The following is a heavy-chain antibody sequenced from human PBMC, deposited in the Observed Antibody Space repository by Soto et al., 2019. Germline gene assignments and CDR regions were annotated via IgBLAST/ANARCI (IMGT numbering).Heavy chain of an antibody. CDR2: ISGSGGST. CDR3: AREAALVGSGSYYNYYYYGMDV. CDR1: GFTFSSYA. D-gene: IGHD3-10*01. V-gene: IGHV3-23*01. J-gene: IGHJ6*02. Sequence: GGSLRLSCAASGFTFSSYAMSWVRQAPGKGLEWVSAISGSGGSTYYADSVKGRFTISRDNSKNTRYLQMNSLRAEDTAVYYCAREAALVGSGSYYNYYYYGMDVWGQGTTVTVSS.